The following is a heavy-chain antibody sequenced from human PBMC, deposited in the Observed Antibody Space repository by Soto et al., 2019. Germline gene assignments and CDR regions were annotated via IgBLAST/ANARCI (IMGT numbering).Heavy chain of an antibody. CDR1: GYTFTSYA. D-gene: IGHD1-7*01. CDR2: INAGNGNT. Sequence: ASVKVSCKASGYTFTSYAMHWVRQAPGQRLEWMGWINAGNGNTKYSQKFQGRVTITRDTSANTAYMELSSLRSEDTAVYYCAKGPGTMYYYYYMDVWGKGTTVTVSS. J-gene: IGHJ6*03. CDR3: AKGPGTMYYYYYMDV. V-gene: IGHV1-3*01.